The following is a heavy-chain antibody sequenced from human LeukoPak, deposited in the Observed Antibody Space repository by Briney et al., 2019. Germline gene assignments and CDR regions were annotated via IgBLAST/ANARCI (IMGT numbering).Heavy chain of an antibody. CDR3: ARGPFYAVTHYYYYYMDV. CDR1: GYTFTIYG. CDR2: ISAYNGNT. Sequence: ASVNVSFKAAGYTFTIYGISWGRQAPGEGGERMGGISAYNGNTNYEQKLQGRVTMTTDTSTSTPYMELSSLRSEDTAVYYCARGPFYAVTHYYYYYMDVWGKGTTVTISS. J-gene: IGHJ6*03. D-gene: IGHD2/OR15-2a*01. V-gene: IGHV1-18*01.